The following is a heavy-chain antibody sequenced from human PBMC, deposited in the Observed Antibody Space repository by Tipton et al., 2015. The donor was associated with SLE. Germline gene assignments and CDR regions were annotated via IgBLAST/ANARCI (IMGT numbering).Heavy chain of an antibody. Sequence: TLSLTCTVSGGSIRSDSYYWGWIRQPPGKGLEWIGYIYHSGTTYYNPSLKSRVTILVETSKNQFSLKVSSVTAADTAVYYCARHYGSSFDFWGQGTLVTVSS. CDR1: GGSIRSDSYY. CDR3: ARHYGSSFDF. D-gene: IGHD6-13*01. J-gene: IGHJ4*02. CDR2: IYHSGTT. V-gene: IGHV4-39*07.